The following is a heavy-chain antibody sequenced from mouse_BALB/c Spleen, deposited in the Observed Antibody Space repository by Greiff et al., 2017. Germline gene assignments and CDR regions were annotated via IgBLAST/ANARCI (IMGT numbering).Heavy chain of an antibody. Sequence: EVMLVESGPGLVKPSQSLSLTCTVTGYSITSDYAWNWIRQFPGNKLEWMGYISYSGSTSYNPSLKSRISITRDTSKNQFFLQLNSVTTEDTATYYCAIYYGYGDYYAMDYWGQGTSVTVSS. CDR1: GYSITSDYA. CDR2: ISYSGST. J-gene: IGHJ4*01. V-gene: IGHV3-2*02. D-gene: IGHD1-2*01. CDR3: AIYYGYGDYYAMDY.